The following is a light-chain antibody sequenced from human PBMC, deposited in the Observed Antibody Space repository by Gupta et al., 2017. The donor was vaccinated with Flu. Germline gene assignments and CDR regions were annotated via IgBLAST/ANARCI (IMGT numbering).Light chain of an antibody. J-gene: IGKJ2*02. V-gene: IGKV1-27*01. CDR3: QKYDSSSCT. CDR1: QGMSKC. Sequence: DIPMTPSPSPLSASVGDRVTITCRASQGMSKCFAWYQQKPGKVPKILIYAASTLQSVVPSRFSGSGSETDFTLTISSLQTDDFATYYCQKYDSSSCTFGQGTKMEIK. CDR2: AAS.